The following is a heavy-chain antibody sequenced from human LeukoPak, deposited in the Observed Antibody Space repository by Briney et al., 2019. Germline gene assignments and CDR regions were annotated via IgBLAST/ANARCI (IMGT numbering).Heavy chain of an antibody. Sequence: GASVKVSCKASGYTFTSYDINWVRQATGQGLEWMGWMNPNSGNTGYAQKFQGRVTMTRNTSISTAYMELSSLRSEDTAVYYCARESVLKWLFSNYYYYYMDVWGKGTTVTVSS. CDR2: MNPNSGNT. CDR3: ARESVLKWLFSNYYYYYMDV. J-gene: IGHJ6*03. D-gene: IGHD3-3*01. V-gene: IGHV1-8*01. CDR1: GYTFTSYD.